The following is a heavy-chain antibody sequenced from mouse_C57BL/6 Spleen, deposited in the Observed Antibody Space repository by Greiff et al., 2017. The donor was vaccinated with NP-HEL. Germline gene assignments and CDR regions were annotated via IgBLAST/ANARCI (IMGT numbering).Heavy chain of an antibody. CDR2: IDPSDSYT. CDR1: GYTFTSYW. CDR3: ARGDYYGSSYGFAD. D-gene: IGHD1-1*01. J-gene: IGHJ3*01. V-gene: IGHV1-69*01. Sequence: QVQLQQPGAELVMPGASVKLSCKASGYTFTSYWMHWVKQRPGQGLEWIGEIDPSDSYTNYNQKFKGKSTLTVDKSSSTAYMQLSSLTSEDSADYCCARGDYYGSSYGFADWGNGTLVTVSA.